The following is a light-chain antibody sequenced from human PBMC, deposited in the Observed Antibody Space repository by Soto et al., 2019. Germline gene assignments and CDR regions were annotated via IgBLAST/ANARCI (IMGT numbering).Light chain of an antibody. J-gene: IGLJ2*01. Sequence: QSALTQPPSASGSLGQSVTISCTGTSSDAGGYNYVSWHQQHPGKAPKLMIYEVTKRPSGVPDPFSDSKSGNTASLSVSGPHAEDEADYYCSSFAGGGNPVLFGGGTKLTVL. CDR2: EVT. V-gene: IGLV2-8*01. CDR3: SSFAGGGNPVL. CDR1: SSDAGGYNY.